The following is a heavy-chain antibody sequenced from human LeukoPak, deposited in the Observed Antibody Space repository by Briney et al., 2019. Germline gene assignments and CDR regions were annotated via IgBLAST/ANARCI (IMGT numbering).Heavy chain of an antibody. V-gene: IGHV3-30*02. CDR2: IRYDGSNK. D-gene: IGHD3-22*01. CDR1: GFTFSSYG. CDR3: AKDKGYDSSGVDY. Sequence: GSLRLSCAASGFTFSSYGMHWVRQAPGKGLEWVAFIRYDGSNKYYADSVKGRFTISRDNSKNTLYLQMNSLRAEDTAVYYWAKDKGYDSSGVDYWGQGTLVTVSS. J-gene: IGHJ4*02.